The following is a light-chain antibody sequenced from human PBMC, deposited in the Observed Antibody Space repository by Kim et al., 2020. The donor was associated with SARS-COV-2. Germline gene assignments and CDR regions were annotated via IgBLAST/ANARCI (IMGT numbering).Light chain of an antibody. Sequence: QSINTSSTGSSADVGNYDLVYWYQQKPGKAPELMIYEVTERPSGVSKRFSGSKSGNTASLTISGLQAEDEADYYCCSDAGSNTHVVFGGGTQLTVL. CDR3: CSDAGSNTHVV. J-gene: IGLJ2*01. CDR2: EVT. CDR1: SADVGNYDL. V-gene: IGLV2-23*02.